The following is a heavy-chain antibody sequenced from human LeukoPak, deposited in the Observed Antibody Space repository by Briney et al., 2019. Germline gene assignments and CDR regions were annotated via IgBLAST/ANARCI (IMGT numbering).Heavy chain of an antibody. CDR1: ESTFSSSV. D-gene: IGHD3-16*02. V-gene: IGHV3-23*01. Sequence: HTGGSLRLSCAASESTFSSSVMSWVRQAPGKGLEWVSVISGGGGTRYYADSVKGRFTISRDNSKNTLYLQMNSLRADDTAIYYCAKGGLSDRRFEYWGQGTLVTVSS. CDR2: ISGGGGTR. CDR3: AKGGLSDRRFEY. J-gene: IGHJ4*02.